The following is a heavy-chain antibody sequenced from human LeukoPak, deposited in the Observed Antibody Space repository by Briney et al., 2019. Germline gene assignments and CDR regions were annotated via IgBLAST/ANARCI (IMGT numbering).Heavy chain of an antibody. CDR2: ISASGGDT. Sequence: GGSLRLSCSASRFTFSNYAVSWVRQAPGRGLEWVSAISASGGDTYYTDSVKGRFTVSRDNFKNTLYLQMNSLRAEDTAVYYCASQAKDSSGWRNYFDYWGQGTLVTVSS. J-gene: IGHJ4*02. D-gene: IGHD6-19*01. V-gene: IGHV3-23*01. CDR3: ASQAKDSSGWRNYFDY. CDR1: RFTFSNYA.